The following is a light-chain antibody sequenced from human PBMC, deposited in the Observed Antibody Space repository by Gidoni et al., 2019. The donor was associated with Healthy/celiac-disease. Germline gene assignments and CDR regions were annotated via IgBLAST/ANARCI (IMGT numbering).Light chain of an antibody. CDR2: GAS. Sequence: EIVMTQSPATPSVSPGERATLSCRASQSLSSNLAWYQQKPGQAPRLRIYGASTRATGIPARFSGSGSGTEFTLTISSLQSEYFAVYYCQQYNNWPTWTFGQGTKVEIK. J-gene: IGKJ1*01. CDR1: QSLSSN. CDR3: QQYNNWPTWT. V-gene: IGKV3-15*01.